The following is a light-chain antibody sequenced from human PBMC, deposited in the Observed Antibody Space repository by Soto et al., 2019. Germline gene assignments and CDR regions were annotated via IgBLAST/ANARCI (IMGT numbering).Light chain of an antibody. J-gene: IGLJ1*01. CDR2: DVS. CDR3: SSYRGSSTRSGV. CDR1: TSAVGGYDY. Sequence: QSALTQPASVSGSPGQSIPVSCIGTTSAVGGYDYVAWYQQHPGKAPKLMIYDVSSRPSGVSNRFSGSKSGNTASLTISGLQAEDEAEYYCSSYRGSSTRSGVFGTGTKLTVL. V-gene: IGLV2-14*01.